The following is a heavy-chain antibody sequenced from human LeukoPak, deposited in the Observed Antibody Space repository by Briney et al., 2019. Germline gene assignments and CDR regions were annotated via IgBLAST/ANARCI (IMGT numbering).Heavy chain of an antibody. CDR3: ARDSMAFDS. CDR1: GFTFSNYE. D-gene: IGHD2/OR15-2a*01. V-gene: IGHV3-48*03. CDR2: ISGSGDTE. Sequence: GGSLRLSCAAAGFTFSNYEMHWVRQAPGKGLEWLSYISGSGDTEYYADSVKGRFTISRDNGENSLYLQMNSLRAEDTAVYYCARDSMAFDSWGQGTLVTVSS. J-gene: IGHJ4*02.